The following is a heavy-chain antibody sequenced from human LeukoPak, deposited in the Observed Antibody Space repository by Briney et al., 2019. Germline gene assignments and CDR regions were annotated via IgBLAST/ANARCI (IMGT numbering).Heavy chain of an antibody. CDR1: GFTFSSYW. J-gene: IGHJ4*02. D-gene: IGHD3-9*01. CDR3: ARDRYLSAA. V-gene: IGHV3-7*01. Sequence: GGSLRLSCAASGFTFSSYWMSWVRQAPGKGLEWVANIKEDGSEKYCVNSVKGRFTISRDNAKNSLYLQMNSLKVEDTAVYYCARDRYLSAAWGQGTLVTVSS. CDR2: IKEDGSEK.